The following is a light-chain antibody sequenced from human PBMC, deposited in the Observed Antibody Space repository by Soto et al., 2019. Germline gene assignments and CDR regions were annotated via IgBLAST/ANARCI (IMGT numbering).Light chain of an antibody. V-gene: IGKV3-15*01. CDR1: QSVSRN. CDR2: GAF. CDR3: QQYNNWPRT. J-gene: IGKJ1*01. Sequence: EIVMTQSPATLSVSPGERATLSCRASQSVSRNLAWYQQKPGQAPRLLIYGAFTRATGIPARFSGSGSGTEFTLTISSLQSEDFAVYYCQQYNNWPRTFGQGTKV.